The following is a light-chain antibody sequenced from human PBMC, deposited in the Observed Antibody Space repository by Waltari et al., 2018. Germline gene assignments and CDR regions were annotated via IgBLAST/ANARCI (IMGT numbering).Light chain of an antibody. J-gene: IGLJ3*02. CDR3: FLAYSGVWV. Sequence: QAVVTQEPSLTVSPGGTVTLTCGSRTGAVTSGPYPFWFQQKPGQAPRTLIYDVNNKESWTPARFSGSLLGGKAALTLSGAQPEDEADYYCFLAYSGVWVFGGGTRLTVL. CDR1: TGAVTSGPY. CDR2: DVN. V-gene: IGLV7-46*01.